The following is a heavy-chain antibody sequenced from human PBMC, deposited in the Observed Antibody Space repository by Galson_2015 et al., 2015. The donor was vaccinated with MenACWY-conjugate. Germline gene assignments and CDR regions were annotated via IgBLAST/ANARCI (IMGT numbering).Heavy chain of an antibody. CDR2: INPGGSST. D-gene: IGHD1-26*01. J-gene: IGHJ4*02. V-gene: IGHV3-74*01. CDR1: GFIFNTYW. Sequence: SLRLSCAASGFIFNTYWMHWVRQAPGKGLVWVSRINPGGSSTTYADSVKDRFTISRDNAKNTLYLRMNSLRPEDTAVFYCAETRGASFYFDSWGQGTLVTVSS. CDR3: AETRGASFYFDS.